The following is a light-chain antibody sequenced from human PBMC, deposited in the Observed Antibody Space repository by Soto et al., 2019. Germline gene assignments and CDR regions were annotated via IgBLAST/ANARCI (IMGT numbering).Light chain of an antibody. Sequence: DIGMTQSPGTLSVPPGERATLSCRAGQGVTTNFAWYQQKSGQSPRLLIYDVSIRATGVPARFSGTGSETDFTLTISGLQSEDSAVYFCQQYNNWPFSFGQGTRL. CDR3: QQYNNWPFS. CDR1: QGVTTN. J-gene: IGKJ5*01. V-gene: IGKV3-15*01. CDR2: DVS.